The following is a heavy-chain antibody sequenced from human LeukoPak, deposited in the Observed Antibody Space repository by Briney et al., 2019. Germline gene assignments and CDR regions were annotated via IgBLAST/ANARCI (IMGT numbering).Heavy chain of an antibody. CDR1: GFTFSSYG. CDR3: AKDGSSGWSYYYYGMDV. CDR2: ISYDGSNK. Sequence: PGGSLRLSCAASGFTFSSYGMHWVRQAPGKGLEWVAVISYDGSNKYYADSVKGRFTISRDNSKNTLYLQMNSLRAEDTAVYYCAKDGSSGWSYYYYGMDVWGQGTTVTVSS. D-gene: IGHD6-19*01. J-gene: IGHJ6*02. V-gene: IGHV3-30*18.